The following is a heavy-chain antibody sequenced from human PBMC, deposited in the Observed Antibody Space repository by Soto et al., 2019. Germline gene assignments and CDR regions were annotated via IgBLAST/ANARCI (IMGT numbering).Heavy chain of an antibody. V-gene: IGHV3-9*01. CDR2: ISWNSGSI. D-gene: IGHD6-6*01. J-gene: IGHJ3*02. CDR3: AKDKSPYSSSSDAFDI. Sequence: GGSLRLSCAASGFTIDDYAMHWVRQAPGKGLEWVSGISWNSGSIGYADSVKGRFTISRDNAKNSLYLQMNSLRAEDTALYYCAKDKSPYSSSSDAFDIWGQGTMVTVSS. CDR1: GFTIDDYA.